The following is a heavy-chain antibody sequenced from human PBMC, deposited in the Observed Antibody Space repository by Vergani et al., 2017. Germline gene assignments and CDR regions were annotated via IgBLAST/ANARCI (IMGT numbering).Heavy chain of an antibody. CDR3: ARAIVLAAAGNKFSYYFDY. Sequence: QVQLQESGSGLVKPSQTLSLTCAVSGGSISSGGYSWSWIRQPPGKGLEWIGYIYHSGSTNYNPSLKSRVTISVDTSKNQFSLKLSSVTAADTAVYYCARAIVLAAAGNKFSYYFDYWGQGTLVTVSS. V-gene: IGHV4-30-2*01. CDR1: GGSISSGGYS. CDR2: IYHSGST. J-gene: IGHJ4*02. D-gene: IGHD6-13*01.